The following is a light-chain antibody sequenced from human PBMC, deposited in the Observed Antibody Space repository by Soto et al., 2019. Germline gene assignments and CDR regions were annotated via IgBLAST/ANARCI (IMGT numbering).Light chain of an antibody. CDR2: KDT. Sequence: SYELTQTPSVSVSPGQTATITCSGDELPKQFVFWYQQKPGQAPVLVIQKDTERPSGIPERFSGSTSGTLVTLTISGVQAEDEADYYCQSADKSGVVFGGGTKLTVL. CDR3: QSADKSGVV. J-gene: IGLJ2*01. CDR1: ELPKQF. V-gene: IGLV3-25*02.